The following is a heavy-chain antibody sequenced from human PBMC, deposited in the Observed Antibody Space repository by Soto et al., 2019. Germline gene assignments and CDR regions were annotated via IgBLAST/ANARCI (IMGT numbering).Heavy chain of an antibody. CDR2: IRGSGGDT. Sequence: GGSLRLSCAASGFTFAAYAMNWVRQAPGKGLEWVSVIRGSGGDTYYVDSVKGRFTISRDNSKNTLYLQMNSLRAEDTALYYCARGLSLSHWDLLHFPPPDYWGQGTLVTFYS. V-gene: IGHV3-23*01. J-gene: IGHJ4*02. CDR3: ARGLSLSHWDLLHFPPPDY. D-gene: IGHD1-26*01. CDR1: GFTFAAYA.